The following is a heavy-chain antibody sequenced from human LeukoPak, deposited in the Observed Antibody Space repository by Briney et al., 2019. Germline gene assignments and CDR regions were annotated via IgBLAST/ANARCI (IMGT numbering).Heavy chain of an antibody. Sequence: ASVKVSCKASGYTFTGYYTHWVRQAPGQGLEWMGWINPNSGGTNYAQKFQGRVTMTRDTSISTAYMELRSLRSDDTAVYYCARDRNVDIVATSLYYYYYYGMGVWGQGTTVTVSS. CDR2: INPNSGGT. CDR3: ARDRNVDIVATSLYYYYYYGMGV. V-gene: IGHV1-2*02. D-gene: IGHD5-12*01. CDR1: GYTFTGYY. J-gene: IGHJ6*02.